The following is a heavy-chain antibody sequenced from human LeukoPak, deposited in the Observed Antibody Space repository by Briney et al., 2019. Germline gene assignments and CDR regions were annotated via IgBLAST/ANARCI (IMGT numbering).Heavy chain of an antibody. CDR2: IYYSGST. J-gene: IGHJ4*02. Sequence: SETLSLTCTVSGGSISSSSYYWGWIRQPPGKGLEWIGSIYYSGSTYYNPSLKSRVTISVDTSKNQFSLKLSSVTAADTAVYYCARQVASGWRSHWGQGTLVTVSS. CDR3: ARQVASGWRSH. D-gene: IGHD6-19*01. V-gene: IGHV4-39*07. CDR1: GGSISSSSYY.